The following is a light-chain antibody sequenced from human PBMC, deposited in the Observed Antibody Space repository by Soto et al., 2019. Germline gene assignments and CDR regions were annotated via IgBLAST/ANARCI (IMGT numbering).Light chain of an antibody. CDR3: QQTYSSPFT. V-gene: IGKV1-39*01. J-gene: IGKJ3*01. CDR1: QSIAIY. CDR2: TAS. Sequence: DIQMTQSPSSLSASVGDRVNITFRASQSIAIYVNWYHQKPGKAPNILIYTASNLQSGVPSRFSGRRSGTDFTLTISSLQPEDVGTFYCQQTYSSPFTFGPGTKVDIK.